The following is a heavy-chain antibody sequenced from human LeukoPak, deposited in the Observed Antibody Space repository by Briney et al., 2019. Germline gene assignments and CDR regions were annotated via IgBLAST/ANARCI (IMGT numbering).Heavy chain of an antibody. CDR2: ITTSAHGGTT. Sequence: PGGSLRLSCTASGLIFTGYVINWVRQTPGKGLEWVGFITTSAHGGTTKYAASVQGRFTISRDDSKSIAYLQMNSLKSEDTAVYYCIRGSTSWGQGTLVTVSS. CDR3: IRGSTS. V-gene: IGHV3-49*04. D-gene: IGHD2-2*01. J-gene: IGHJ4*02. CDR1: GLIFTGYV.